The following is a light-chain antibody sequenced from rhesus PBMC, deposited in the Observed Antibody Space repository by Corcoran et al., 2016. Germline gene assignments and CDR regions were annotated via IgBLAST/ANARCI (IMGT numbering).Light chain of an antibody. V-gene: IGKV1-22*01. CDR1: QSISSW. CDR2: KAP. Sequence: DIQMTQSPSSLSASVGDTVTITCRASQSISSWLDWYQQKPGKAPTFLSYKAPSWQSGVQSRFSGSGSGTDFTLTISSLQPEDFASYYCLQYSSSPLTFGGGTKVEIK. CDR3: LQYSSSPLT. J-gene: IGKJ4*01.